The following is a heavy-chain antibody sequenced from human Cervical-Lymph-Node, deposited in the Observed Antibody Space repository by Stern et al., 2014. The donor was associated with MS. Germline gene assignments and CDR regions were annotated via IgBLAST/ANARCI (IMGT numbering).Heavy chain of an antibody. CDR1: GFSLSTSGMC. CDR2: IAWGGDK. Sequence: ESGPALVKPTQTLTLTCTFSGFSLSTSGMCVSWIRQPPGKALGRLARIAWGGDKYNSTSLKARLTISKDTSKIQVVLTMTNMDPVDTATYYCARMDITYYFDYWGQGTLVTVSS. CDR3: ARMDITYYFDY. D-gene: IGHD3-16*01. J-gene: IGHJ4*02. V-gene: IGHV2-70*11.